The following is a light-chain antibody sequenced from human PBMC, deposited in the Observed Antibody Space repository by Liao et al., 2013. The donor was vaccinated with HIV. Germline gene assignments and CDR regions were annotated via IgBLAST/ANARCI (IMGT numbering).Light chain of an antibody. CDR3: QVWDSSSDHGV. CDR2: YDS. J-gene: IGLJ1*01. V-gene: IGLV3-21*01. Sequence: SFVLTQPPSVSVAPGKTATITCGGDNIESQSVHWYQQKPGQAPVLVLYYDSDRPSGIPERFSGSNSGNTATLTISRVEAGDEADYYCQVWDSSSDHGVFGTGTKVTVL. CDR1: NIESQS.